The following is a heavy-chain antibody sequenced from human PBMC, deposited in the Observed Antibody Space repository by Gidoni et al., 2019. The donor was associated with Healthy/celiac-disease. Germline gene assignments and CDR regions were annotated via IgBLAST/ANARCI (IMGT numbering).Heavy chain of an antibody. Sequence: QVQLQESGPGLVKPSQTLSLTCTVPGGPLSSGGYYWSWIRQHPGKGLEWIGYIYYSGSTYYNPSLKSRVTISVDTSKNQFSLKLSSVTAADTAVYYCARGTGTTWFDYWGQGTLVTVSS. CDR3: ARGTGTTWFDY. CDR1: GGPLSSGGYY. V-gene: IGHV4-31*03. D-gene: IGHD1-7*01. CDR2: IYYSGST. J-gene: IGHJ4*02.